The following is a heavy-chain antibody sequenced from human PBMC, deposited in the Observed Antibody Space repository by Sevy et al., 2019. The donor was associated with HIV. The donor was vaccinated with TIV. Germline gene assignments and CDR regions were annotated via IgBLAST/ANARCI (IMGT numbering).Heavy chain of an antibody. V-gene: IGHV1-69*13. CDR1: GGTFSSYA. J-gene: IGHJ5*02. CDR3: ARDLSDYSQKRFDP. D-gene: IGHD4-4*01. CDR2: IIPIFGTA. Sequence: ASVKVSCKASGGTFSSYAISWVRQAPGQGLEWMGGIIPIFGTANYAQKFQGRVTITADESTSTAYMELSSLRSEDTAVYYCARDLSDYSQKRFDPWGQGTLVTVSS.